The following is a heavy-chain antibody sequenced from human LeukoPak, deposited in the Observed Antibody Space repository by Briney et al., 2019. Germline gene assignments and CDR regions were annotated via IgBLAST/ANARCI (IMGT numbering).Heavy chain of an antibody. J-gene: IGHJ4*02. CDR2: IWYDGSDI. D-gene: IGHD1-26*01. Sequence: GGSLRLSCVVSGFTFSSYGMHWVRQAPGKGLEWVAVIWYDGSDIFYADSVKGRFTISRDNSKNTLFLQINSLRADDMAVYYCARGVGVVGLRDYFDYWGQGTLVTVSS. CDR1: GFTFSSYG. CDR3: ARGVGVVGLRDYFDY. V-gene: IGHV3-33*01.